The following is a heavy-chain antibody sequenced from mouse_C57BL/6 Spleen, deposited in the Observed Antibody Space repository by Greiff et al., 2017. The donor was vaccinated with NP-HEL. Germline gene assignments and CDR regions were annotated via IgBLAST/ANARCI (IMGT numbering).Heavy chain of an antibody. V-gene: IGHV1-39*01. CDR3: ARVGRVGAMDY. J-gene: IGHJ4*01. Sequence: EVKLQESGPELVKPGASVQISCKASGYSFTDYNMNWVKQSNGKSLEWIGVITPNYGTTSYNQKFKGKATLTVDQSSSTAYMQLNSLTSEDSAVYYCARVGRVGAMDYWGQGTSVTVSS. CDR2: ITPNYGTT. D-gene: IGHD4-1*01. CDR1: GYSFTDYN.